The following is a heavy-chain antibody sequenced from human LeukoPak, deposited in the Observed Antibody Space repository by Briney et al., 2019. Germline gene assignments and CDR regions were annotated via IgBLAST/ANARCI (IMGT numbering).Heavy chain of an antibody. D-gene: IGHD2-2*01. J-gene: IGHJ5*02. CDR2: IKQDGSEK. CDR1: GFTFSSYW. Sequence: GGSLRLSCAASGFTFSSYWMSWVRQAPGKGLEWVANIKQDGSEKYYVDSVKGRFTISRDNAKNSLYLQMNSLRAEDTAVYYCAGGGLLGYCSSTSCYSWFDPWGQGTLVTVSS. V-gene: IGHV3-7*04. CDR3: AGGGLLGYCSSTSCYSWFDP.